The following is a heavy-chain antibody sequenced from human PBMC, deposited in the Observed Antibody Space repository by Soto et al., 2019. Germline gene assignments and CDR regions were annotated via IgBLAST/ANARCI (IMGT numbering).Heavy chain of an antibody. CDR1: GYTFTNYD. CDR2: MNPSSGET. CDR3: ARGPAYSSACLPFDY. Sequence: QVQLVQSGAEVKKPGASVKVSCKASGYTFTNYDIHWVRQATGQGLEWIGWMNPSSGETGYAQKFRVRVAMTRDTSISTVYMELSSLGSEVTAVYYCARGPAYSSACLPFDYWGPGTLVTASS. V-gene: IGHV1-8*01. J-gene: IGHJ4*02. D-gene: IGHD6-19*01.